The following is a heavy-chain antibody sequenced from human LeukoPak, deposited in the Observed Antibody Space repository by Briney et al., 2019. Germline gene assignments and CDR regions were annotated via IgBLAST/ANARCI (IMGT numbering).Heavy chain of an antibody. J-gene: IGHJ4*02. CDR1: GDSPASGYY. Sequence: SETLSLTCIVSGDSPASGYYGGWIRQAPGKGLEWIGSIYQSGTTYYNPSLKSRVTISKDTSKNQFSLRLTSVTDADTALYYCVRGRRGYRTELDSWGQGTLVTVSS. CDR3: VRGRRGYRTELDS. D-gene: IGHD3-22*01. CDR2: IYQSGTT. V-gene: IGHV4-38-2*02.